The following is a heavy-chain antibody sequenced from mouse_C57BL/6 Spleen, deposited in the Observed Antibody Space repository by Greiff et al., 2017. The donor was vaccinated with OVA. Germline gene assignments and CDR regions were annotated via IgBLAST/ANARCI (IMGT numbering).Heavy chain of an antibody. J-gene: IGHJ4*01. Sequence: QVQLQQPGAELVKPGASVKLSCKASGYTFTSYWLQWVKQRPGQGLEWIGEIDPSDSYTNYNQKFKGKATLTVDTSSSTAYMQLSSLTSEDSAVYYCARYPTLIQLRRDAMDYWGQGTSVTVSS. D-gene: IGHD2-4*01. V-gene: IGHV1-50*01. CDR2: IDPSDSYT. CDR3: ARYPTLIQLRRDAMDY. CDR1: GYTFTSYW.